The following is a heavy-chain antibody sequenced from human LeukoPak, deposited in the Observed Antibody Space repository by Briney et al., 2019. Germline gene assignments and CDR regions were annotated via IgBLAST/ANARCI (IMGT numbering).Heavy chain of an antibody. Sequence: SETLSLTCTVSGGSISSGGYYWSWIRQHPGKGLEWIGYICYSGSTYYNPSLKSRATISMDTSANQFSLKLTSMTAADSAFYYCTKTSGGGGHDSWGQGILVTVSS. J-gene: IGHJ5*01. CDR3: TKTSGGGGHDS. V-gene: IGHV4-31*08. CDR1: GGSISSGGYY. CDR2: ICYSGST. D-gene: IGHD4-23*01.